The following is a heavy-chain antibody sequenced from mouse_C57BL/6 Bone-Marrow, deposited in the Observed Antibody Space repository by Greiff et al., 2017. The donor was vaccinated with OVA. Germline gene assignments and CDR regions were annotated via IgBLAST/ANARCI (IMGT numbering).Heavy chain of an antibody. D-gene: IGHD1-1*01. V-gene: IGHV1-7*01. CDR1: GYTFTSYW. J-gene: IGHJ4*01. CDR3: ARRSYYGSYAMDY. Sequence: VQRVESGAELAKPGASVKLSCKASGYTFTSYWMHWVKQRPGQGLEWIGYINPSSGYTKYNQKFKDKATLTADKSSSTAYMQLSSLTYEDSAVYYCARRSYYGSYAMDYWGQGTSVTVSS. CDR2: INPSSGYT.